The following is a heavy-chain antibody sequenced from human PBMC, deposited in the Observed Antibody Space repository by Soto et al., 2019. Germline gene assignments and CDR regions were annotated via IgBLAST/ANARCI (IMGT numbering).Heavy chain of an antibody. J-gene: IGHJ4*02. V-gene: IGHV4-39*01. Sequence: SATLSLTCTVSGGSINSGGYFWGWIRQPPGRGLEWIGIISHWGTTFYNPSLKSGLTISVDTTRNQFSLTVTSVIAADTAMYYCARQAGVGTAYDFFDYWGQGTLVTVSS. D-gene: IGHD2-21*02. CDR1: GGSINSGGYF. CDR3: ARQAGVGTAYDFFDY. CDR2: ISHWGTT.